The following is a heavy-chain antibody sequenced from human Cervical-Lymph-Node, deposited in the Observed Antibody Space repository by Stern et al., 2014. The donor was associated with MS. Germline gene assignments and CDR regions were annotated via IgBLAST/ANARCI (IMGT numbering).Heavy chain of an antibody. V-gene: IGHV6-1*01. J-gene: IGHJ6*02. CDR3: ARSGGTAVAGRYYYAMDV. Sequence: QVQLQQSGPGLVKPSQTLSLTCAISGDSVSSNSAAWNWIRQSPSRGLEXLGRTYYRSEWYNAYAVSVKGRMTINPDTSKNQFSLQLNSVTPEDTAVYYCARSGGTAVAGRYYYAMDVWGQGTTVTVSS. D-gene: IGHD6-19*01. CDR1: GDSVSSNSAA. CDR2: TYYRSEWYN.